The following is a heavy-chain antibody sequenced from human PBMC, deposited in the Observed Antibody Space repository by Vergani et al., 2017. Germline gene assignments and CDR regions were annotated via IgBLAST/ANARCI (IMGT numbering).Heavy chain of an antibody. V-gene: IGHV1-69*02. CDR1: GGTFSSYT. J-gene: IGHJ4*02. CDR2: IIPILGIA. D-gene: IGHD6-13*01. Sequence: QVQLVQSGAEVKKPGSSVKVSCKASGGTFSSYTISWVRQAPGQGLEGMGRIIPILGIANYAQKFQGRVTITADKSTSTAYMELSSLRSEDTAVYYCARLLDSSRTFDYGGQGTLVTVSS. CDR3: ARLLDSSRTFDY.